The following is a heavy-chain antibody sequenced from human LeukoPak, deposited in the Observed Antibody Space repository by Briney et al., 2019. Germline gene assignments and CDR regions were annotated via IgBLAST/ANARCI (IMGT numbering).Heavy chain of an antibody. D-gene: IGHD6-19*01. CDR3: ARDRIAVAAPLPHYFDY. CDR2: IKQDGSEK. CDR1: GFTFSSYW. J-gene: IGHJ4*02. Sequence: GGSLRLSCAASGFTFSSYWMSWVRQAPGKGLEWVANIKQDGSEKYYVDSVKGRFTISRVNAKNSLYLQMNSLRAEDTAVYYCARDRIAVAAPLPHYFDYWGQGTLVTVSS. V-gene: IGHV3-7*01.